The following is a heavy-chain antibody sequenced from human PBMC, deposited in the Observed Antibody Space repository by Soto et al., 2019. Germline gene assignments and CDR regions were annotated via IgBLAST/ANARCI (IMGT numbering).Heavy chain of an antibody. CDR2: IKQDGSEK. CDR3: AGEGFRAVMSYYGMDV. J-gene: IGHJ6*02. V-gene: IGHV3-7*01. CDR1: GFTFSDYW. D-gene: IGHD3-16*01. Sequence: PGGSLRLSCAASGFTFSDYWMSWVRQAPGKGLEWVANIKQDGSEKYYVDSVKGRFTISRDNAKNSLYLQMNSLRAEDTAVYYCAGEGFRAVMSYYGMDVWGQGTTVTVSS.